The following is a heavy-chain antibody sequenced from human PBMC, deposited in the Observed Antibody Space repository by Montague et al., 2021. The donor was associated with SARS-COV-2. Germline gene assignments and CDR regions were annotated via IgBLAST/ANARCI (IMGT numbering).Heavy chain of an antibody. Sequence: SETLSLTCTVSGVTITNYYWSWVRQPPGKGLEWVGFIFYNKATNYNPSLNSRVALSVDTSKNQFSLRLTSVTAADTAFYYCVRQPQYASLTGHPDFWGHGTLVTVSS. CDR3: VRQPQYASLTGHPDF. CDR2: IFYNKAT. D-gene: IGHD3-9*01. J-gene: IGHJ4*01. CDR1: GVTITNYY. V-gene: IGHV4-59*01.